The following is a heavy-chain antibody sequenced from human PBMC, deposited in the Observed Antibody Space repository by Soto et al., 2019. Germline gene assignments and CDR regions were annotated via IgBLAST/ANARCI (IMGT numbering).Heavy chain of an antibody. Sequence: QMQLVESGGGAVQPGRSLRLSCAASGFIFSNHGIHWVRQAPGKGLEWVADISNGGSDKWYADSVKGRFTISRDNSKNTVCLQMNGLRLEDTAVYYCASGEGRYGHDTRFDSWGQGTLVTVSS. J-gene: IGHJ4*02. D-gene: IGHD5-12*01. CDR1: GFIFSNHG. V-gene: IGHV3-30*03. CDR3: ASGEGRYGHDTRFDS. CDR2: ISNGGSDK.